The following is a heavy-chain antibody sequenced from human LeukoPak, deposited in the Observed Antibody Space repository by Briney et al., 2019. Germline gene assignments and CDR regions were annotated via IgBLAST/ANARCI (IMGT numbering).Heavy chain of an antibody. J-gene: IGHJ4*02. V-gene: IGHV1-2*02. CDR3: ARGLIMVRGVFDY. Sequence: GASVKVSCKASGYTFTGYYMHWVRQAPGQGLEWMGWINPNSGGTNYAQKFQGRVTVTTDTSTSTAYMELRSLRSDDTAVYYCARGLIMVRGVFDYWGQGTLVTVSS. CDR1: GYTFTGYY. CDR2: INPNSGGT. D-gene: IGHD3-10*01.